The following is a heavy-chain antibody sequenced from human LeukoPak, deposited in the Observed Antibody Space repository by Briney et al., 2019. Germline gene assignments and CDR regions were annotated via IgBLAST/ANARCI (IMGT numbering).Heavy chain of an antibody. V-gene: IGHV3-21*01. CDR2: ISGNGGYI. D-gene: IGHD6-13*01. CDR3: ARATYSSSWRDYYGMDV. CDR1: GFTFSSYS. Sequence: GGSLRLSCAASGFTFSSYSMNWVRQAPGKGLEWVSSISGNGGYIHHADSVKGRFTISRDNAKNSLSLQMNSLRAEDTAVYYCARATYSSSWRDYYGMDVWGQGTTVTVSS. J-gene: IGHJ6*02.